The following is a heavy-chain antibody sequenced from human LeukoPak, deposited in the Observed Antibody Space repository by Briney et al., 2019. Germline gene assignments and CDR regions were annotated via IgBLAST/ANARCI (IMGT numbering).Heavy chain of an antibody. Sequence: SSETLSLTCAVSGGSISSGGYSWSWIRQPPGKGLEWIGYIYHSGSTYYNPSLKSRVTISVDRSKNQFSLKLSSVTAADTAVYYCARHLTGSQVVAFDIWGQGTMVTVSS. D-gene: IGHD3-9*01. CDR3: ARHLTGSQVVAFDI. V-gene: IGHV4-30-2*01. J-gene: IGHJ3*02. CDR2: IYHSGST. CDR1: GGSISSGGYS.